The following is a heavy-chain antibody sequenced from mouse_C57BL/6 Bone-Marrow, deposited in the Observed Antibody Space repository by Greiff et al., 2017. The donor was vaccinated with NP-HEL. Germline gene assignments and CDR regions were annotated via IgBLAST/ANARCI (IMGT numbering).Heavy chain of an antibody. Sequence: EVQLQQSGPELVKPGASVKISCKASGYTFTDYYMNWVKQSHGKSLEWIGDINPNNGGTSYNQKFKGKATLTVDKSSSTAYMELRSLTSEDSAVYYCARTGTTVVATSFDYWGQGTTLTVSS. V-gene: IGHV1-26*01. J-gene: IGHJ2*01. CDR1: GYTFTDYY. CDR3: ARTGTTVVATSFDY. CDR2: INPNNGGT. D-gene: IGHD1-1*01.